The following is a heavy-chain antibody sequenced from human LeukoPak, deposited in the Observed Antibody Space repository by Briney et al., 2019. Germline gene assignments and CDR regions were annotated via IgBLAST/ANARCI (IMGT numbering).Heavy chain of an antibody. Sequence: GGSLRLSCAASGFTVSSNYMSWVRQAPGKGLEWVSVIYSGGSTYYADPVKGRFTISRDNSKNTLYLQMNSLRAEDTAVYYCASHAHSSSWYYFDYWGQGTLVTVSS. V-gene: IGHV3-53*01. CDR2: IYSGGST. CDR3: ASHAHSSSWYYFDY. D-gene: IGHD6-13*01. CDR1: GFTVSSNY. J-gene: IGHJ4*02.